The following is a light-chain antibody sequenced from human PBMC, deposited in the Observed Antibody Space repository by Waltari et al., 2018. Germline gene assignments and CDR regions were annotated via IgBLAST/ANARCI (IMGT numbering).Light chain of an antibody. CDR2: EAS. CDR3: QQRSNWTPHT. J-gene: IGKJ2*01. CDR1: QSVGTC. Sequence: EIVLTQSPATLSLSPGETATLSCRASQSVGTCLAWYQQKPGQAPRLLIYEASNRATGIPARFRGSGSGTDFTLTISSLEAEDFAVYYCQQRSNWTPHTFGQGARLEIK. V-gene: IGKV3-11*01.